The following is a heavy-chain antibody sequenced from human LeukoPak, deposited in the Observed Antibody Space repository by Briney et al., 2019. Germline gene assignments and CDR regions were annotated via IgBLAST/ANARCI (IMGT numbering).Heavy chain of an antibody. Sequence: GGSLRPSCAASGFTFSSYSMNWVRQAPGKGLEWVSSISSSSSYIYYADSVKGRFTISRDNAKNSLYLQMNSLRAEDTAVYYCARSHPDAFGIWGQGTMVTVSS. CDR1: GFTFSSYS. CDR3: ARSHPDAFGI. CDR2: ISSSSSYI. V-gene: IGHV3-21*01. J-gene: IGHJ3*02.